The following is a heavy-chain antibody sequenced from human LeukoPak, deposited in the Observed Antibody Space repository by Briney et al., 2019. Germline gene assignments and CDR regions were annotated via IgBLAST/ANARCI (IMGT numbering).Heavy chain of an antibody. V-gene: IGHV3-7*05. CDR2: IKQDGSEK. CDR3: ARDGIYCSSTSCYLDY. Sequence: GGSLRLSCAASGFTFSSYWMSWVRQAPGKGLEWVANIKQDGSEKYYVDSVKGRFTISRDNAKNSLYLQMNSLRAEDTAVYYCARDGIYCSSTSCYLDYWGQGTLVTVSS. D-gene: IGHD2-2*01. CDR1: GFTFSSYW. J-gene: IGHJ4*02.